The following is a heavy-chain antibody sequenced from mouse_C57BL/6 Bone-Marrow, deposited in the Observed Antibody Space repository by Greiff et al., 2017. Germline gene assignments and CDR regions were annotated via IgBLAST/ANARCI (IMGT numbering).Heavy chain of an antibody. CDR3: ARSPFYYQGAMDY. V-gene: IGHV1-82*01. D-gene: IGHD1-1*01. CDR2: IYPGDGDT. CDR1: GYAFSSSW. J-gene: IGHJ4*01. Sequence: VKLMESGPELVKPGASVKISCKASGYAFSSSWMNWVKQRPGKGLEWIGRIYPGDGDTNYNGKFKGKATLTADKSSSTAYMQLSSLTSEDSAVYFCARSPFYYQGAMDYWGQGTSVTVSS.